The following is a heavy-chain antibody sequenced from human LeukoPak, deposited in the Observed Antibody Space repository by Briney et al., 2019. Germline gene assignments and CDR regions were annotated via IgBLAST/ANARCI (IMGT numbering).Heavy chain of an antibody. Sequence: GGSLRLSCAASGFTFSSYAMHWVRQAPGKGLEWVAVISYDGSNKYYADSVKGRFTISRDNSKNTLYLQMNSLRAEDTAVYYCARSDEDYGDYVPYYFDYWGQGTLVTVS. V-gene: IGHV3-30*04. CDR3: ARSDEDYGDYVPYYFDY. D-gene: IGHD4-17*01. CDR2: ISYDGSNK. CDR1: GFTFSSYA. J-gene: IGHJ4*02.